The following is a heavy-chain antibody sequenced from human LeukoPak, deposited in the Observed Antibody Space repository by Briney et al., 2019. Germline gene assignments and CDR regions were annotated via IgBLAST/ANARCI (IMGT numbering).Heavy chain of an antibody. Sequence: SETLSLTCTVSGGSLSDYYWTWIRQPPGKGLEWIGYFHYSGNTNYNPSLKSRVTMSVDTSKRQISLKLSSVTAADTAVYYCASNVAGSSFDNWGQGTLVTVSS. J-gene: IGHJ4*02. V-gene: IGHV4-59*08. CDR1: GGSLSDYY. CDR3: ASNVAGSSFDN. D-gene: IGHD6-19*01. CDR2: FHYSGNT.